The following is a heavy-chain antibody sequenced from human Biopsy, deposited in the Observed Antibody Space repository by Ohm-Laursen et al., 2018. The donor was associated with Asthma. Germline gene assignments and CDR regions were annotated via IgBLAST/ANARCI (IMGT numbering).Heavy chain of an antibody. J-gene: IGHJ4*02. CDR3: AKDVFPGWELRRGPDY. Sequence: SLGLSCTAPGFTSSNYGMHWVRQAPGKGLDWVAVISFDGSNKNYTDSVKGRFTISRDNSRNTLHLQMNSLRAEDTAVYYCAKDVFPGWELRRGPDYWGQGTLVTVSS. V-gene: IGHV3-30*18. CDR2: ISFDGSNK. D-gene: IGHD1-26*01. CDR1: GFTSSNYG.